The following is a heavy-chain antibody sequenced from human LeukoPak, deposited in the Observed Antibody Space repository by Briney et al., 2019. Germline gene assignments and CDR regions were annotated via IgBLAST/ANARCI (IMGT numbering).Heavy chain of an antibody. D-gene: IGHD2-8*01. J-gene: IGHJ4*02. V-gene: IGHV4-34*01. CDR3: ARGFTLGIVLMVYASYYFDY. CDR1: GGSFSGYY. CDR2: INHSGST. Sequence: PSETLSLTCAVYGGSFSGYYWSWIRQPPGKGLEWIGEINHSGSTNYNPSLKSRVTISVDTSKNQFSLKLSSVTAADTAVYYCARGFTLGIVLMVYASYYFDYWGQGTLVTVSS.